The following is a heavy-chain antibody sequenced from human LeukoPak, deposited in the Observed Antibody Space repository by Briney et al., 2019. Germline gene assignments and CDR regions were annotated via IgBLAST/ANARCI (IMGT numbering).Heavy chain of an antibody. CDR2: TNPNSGNT. J-gene: IGHJ4*02. D-gene: IGHD3-10*01. V-gene: IGHV1-8*01. CDR1: GYTFTSYD. Sequence: ASVKVSCKTSGYTFTSYDINWVRQTTGQGLEWMGWTNPNSGNTGYAQKFQGRVTMTRNPSISTAYMELSSLNSADTAVYYCARESGFYGSGSRYWGQGTLVTVSS. CDR3: ARESGFYGSGSRY.